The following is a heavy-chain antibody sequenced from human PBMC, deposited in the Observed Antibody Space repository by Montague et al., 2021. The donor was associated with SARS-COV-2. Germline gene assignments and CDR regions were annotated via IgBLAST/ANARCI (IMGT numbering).Heavy chain of an antibody. D-gene: IGHD6-13*01. Sequence: FRSLSCAASEFTFSNYVMNWVRQAPGKGLEWVSAITDSGGSTFYADSVKGRFAISRDNSKNTVYLQMNTLRAEDTAIYYCAKTGGIIAADTWGQGTLVTVSS. CDR1: EFTFSNYV. CDR2: ITDSGGST. J-gene: IGHJ4*02. V-gene: IGHV3-23*01. CDR3: AKTGGIIAADT.